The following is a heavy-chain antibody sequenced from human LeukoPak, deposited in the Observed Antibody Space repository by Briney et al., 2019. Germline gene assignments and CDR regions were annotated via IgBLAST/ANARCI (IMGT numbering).Heavy chain of an antibody. Sequence: ASVKVSCKASGYTFTASYLHWVRQVPGQGLEWMGRINPYSGGTNYAQNFQGRVTLTRDTSISTAYMELSGLRSDDSAVYYCAKWGGGTYHDFWGQGTLVTVSS. J-gene: IGHJ4*02. CDR3: AKWGGGTYHDF. CDR2: INPYSGGT. D-gene: IGHD1-26*01. V-gene: IGHV1-2*06. CDR1: GYTFTASY.